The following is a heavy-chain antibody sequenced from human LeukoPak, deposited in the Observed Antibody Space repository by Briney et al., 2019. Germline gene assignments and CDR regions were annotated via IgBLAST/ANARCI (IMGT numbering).Heavy chain of an antibody. CDR3: ARQLDYYDKRDY. V-gene: IGHV5-10-1*01. J-gene: IGHJ4*02. Sequence: GESLRISCKGSGYSFTNYGISWVRQMPGKGLEWMGRIDPSDSYSNYGPSFQGHVTISADRSISTAYLQWRSLKASDTAMYYCARQLDYYDKRDYWGQGTLLTVAS. CDR2: IDPSDSYS. CDR1: GYSFTNYG. D-gene: IGHD3-22*01.